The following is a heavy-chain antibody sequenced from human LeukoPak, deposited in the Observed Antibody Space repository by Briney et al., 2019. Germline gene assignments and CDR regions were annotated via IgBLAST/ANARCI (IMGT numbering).Heavy chain of an antibody. Sequence: EASVKVSCKASGYTFTSYGISWVRQAPGQGLEWMGWISAYNGNTNYAQKLQGRVTMTTDTSTSTAYMELRSLRSDDTAVYYCARGGAILEWLLYVNWFDPWGQGTLVTVSS. CDR3: ARGGAILEWLLYVNWFDP. CDR2: ISAYNGNT. CDR1: GYTFTSYG. J-gene: IGHJ5*02. V-gene: IGHV1-18*01. D-gene: IGHD3-3*01.